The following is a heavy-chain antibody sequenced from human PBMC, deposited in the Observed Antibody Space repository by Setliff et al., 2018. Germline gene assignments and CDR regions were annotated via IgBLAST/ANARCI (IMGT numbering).Heavy chain of an antibody. CDR3: ARVGSKPQLGWFDP. V-gene: IGHV3-74*03. J-gene: IGHJ5*02. Sequence: LRLSCAASGFTFSSYWMHWVRQAPGQGLVWVARISTDGSSITYADSVKGRFTISRDNARNTLYLQMNSLTAEDTAVYYCARVGSKPQLGWFDPWGQGTLVTVSS. D-gene: IGHD1-26*01. CDR2: ISTDGSSI. CDR1: GFTFSSYW.